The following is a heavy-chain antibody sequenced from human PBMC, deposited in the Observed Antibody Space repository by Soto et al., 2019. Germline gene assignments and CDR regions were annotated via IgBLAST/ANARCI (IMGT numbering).Heavy chain of an antibody. J-gene: IGHJ6*02. CDR3: ARWGVYSDSAMDV. V-gene: IGHV3-21*01. Sequence: EVQLVESGGGLVKPGGSLRLSCAASGFTFSSYSMNWVRQAPGKGLEWVSIISSRSSYIYYADSVRGRFTISRDNAKNSPYLQMNSLRAEDTAVYYCARWGVYSDSAMDVWGQGTTVTVSS. D-gene: IGHD4-17*01. CDR1: GFTFSSYS. CDR2: ISSRSSYI.